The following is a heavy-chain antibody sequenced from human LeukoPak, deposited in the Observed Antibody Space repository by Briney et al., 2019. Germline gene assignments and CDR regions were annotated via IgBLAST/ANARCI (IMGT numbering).Heavy chain of an antibody. CDR1: GGSFSGYY. J-gene: IGHJ4*02. Sequence: PSETLSLTCAVYGGSFSGYYWSWIRQSPGKGLEWIGEINHSGSTNYNPSLKSRVTISVDTSKNQFSLKLSSVTAADTAVYYCARGLGGSSDNWGQGTLVTVSS. CDR3: ARGLGGSSDN. CDR2: INHSGST. V-gene: IGHV4-34*01. D-gene: IGHD6-6*01.